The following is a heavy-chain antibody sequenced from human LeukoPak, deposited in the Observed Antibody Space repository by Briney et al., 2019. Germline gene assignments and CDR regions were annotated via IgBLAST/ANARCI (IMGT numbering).Heavy chain of an antibody. Sequence: SETLSLTCTVSGVSISSGGYYWSWIQQPPGKGLEWIGYIYHSGSTYYNPSLKSRVTISVDRSKNQFSLKLSSVTAADTAVYYCARALNVGTGVIDYWGQGTLVTGSS. CDR3: ARALNVGTGVIDY. CDR1: GVSISSGGYY. CDR2: IYHSGST. V-gene: IGHV4-30-2*01. D-gene: IGHD3-10*01. J-gene: IGHJ4*02.